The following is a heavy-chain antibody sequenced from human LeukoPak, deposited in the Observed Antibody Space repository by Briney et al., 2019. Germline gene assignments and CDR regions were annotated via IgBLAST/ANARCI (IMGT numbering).Heavy chain of an antibody. J-gene: IGHJ4*02. CDR2: MYYSGSI. Sequence: SETLSLTCTVSGGSISSYYWSWLRQPPGKGLEWIGSMYYSGSIYYNPSLKSRVTISVDTSKNQFSLKLSSVTAADTAVYYCARDYDSSGYSSYWGQGTLVTVSS. CDR1: GGSISSYY. D-gene: IGHD3-22*01. CDR3: ARDYDSSGYSSY. V-gene: IGHV4-59*05.